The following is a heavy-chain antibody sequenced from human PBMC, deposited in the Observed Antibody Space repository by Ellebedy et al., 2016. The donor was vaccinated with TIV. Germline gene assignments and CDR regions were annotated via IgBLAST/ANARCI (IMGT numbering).Heavy chain of an antibody. V-gene: IGHV3-11*01. D-gene: IGHD4-17*01. CDR1: GFTLSDYY. CDR3: ARGAEDYGDYTYYYGLDV. J-gene: IGHJ6*02. Sequence: GESLKISXTTSGFTLSDYYMAWIRQTPGKGLEWVSYTSGRGKTIYYADSVKGRFSISRDNAKNILFLQMNSLRAEDTAVYYCARGAEDYGDYTYYYGLDVWGQGTSVTVSS. CDR2: TSGRGKTI.